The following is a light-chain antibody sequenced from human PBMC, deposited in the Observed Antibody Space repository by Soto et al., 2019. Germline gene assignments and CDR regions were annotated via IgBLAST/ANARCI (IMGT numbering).Light chain of an antibody. J-gene: IGLJ3*02. CDR3: CSYAGSSWV. CDR2: DVS. Sequence: QSALTQPRSVSGSPGQSVTISCTGTSSDVGGYNYVSWYQQHPGKAPKLMIYDVSKRPSGVPDRFSGSKSGNTASLTISGPQVEGEADYYCCSYAGSSWVFGGGTKLTVL. V-gene: IGLV2-11*01. CDR1: SSDVGGYNY.